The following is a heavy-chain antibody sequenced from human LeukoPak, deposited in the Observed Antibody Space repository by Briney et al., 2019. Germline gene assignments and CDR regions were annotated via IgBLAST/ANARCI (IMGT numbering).Heavy chain of an antibody. CDR2: INHSGST. D-gene: IGHD3-3*01. J-gene: IGHJ6*03. CDR1: GGSFSGYY. CDR3: ARASLYYDFWSGGPYYYMDV. V-gene: IGHV4-34*01. Sequence: SETLSLTCAVYGGSFSGYYWSWIRQPPGKGLEWIGEINHSGSTNYNPSLKSRVTISVDTSKNQFSLKLSSVTAADTAVYYCARASLYYDFWSGGPYYYMDVWGKGTTVTVSS.